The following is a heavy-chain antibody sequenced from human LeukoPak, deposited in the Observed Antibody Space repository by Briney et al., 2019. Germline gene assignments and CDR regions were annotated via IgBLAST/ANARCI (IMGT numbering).Heavy chain of an antibody. CDR3: ARGRVVVVTEYDAFDI. V-gene: IGHV3-20*04. Sequence: GGSLRLSCAASGFTFDDYGMSWVRQAPGKGLEWVSGINWNGASIGYADSVKGRFTISRDSAKNSLYLQMNSLRAEDTAVYYCARGRVVVVTEYDAFDIWGQGTMVTVSS. CDR2: INWNGASI. D-gene: IGHD2-21*02. J-gene: IGHJ3*02. CDR1: GFTFDDYG.